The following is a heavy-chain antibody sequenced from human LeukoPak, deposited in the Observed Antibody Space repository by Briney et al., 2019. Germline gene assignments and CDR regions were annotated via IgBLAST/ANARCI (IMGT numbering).Heavy chain of an antibody. V-gene: IGHV5-51*01. J-gene: IGHJ4*02. D-gene: IGHD3-22*01. Sequence: GESLKISCKGSGYSFSSNWIGCVRQMPGKGLEWMGIIYPDDSDTRYSPSFQGQVTISADKSISTAYLQWSSLKASDTAMYYCARHNKYHDRSGYYYGDFWGQGTLVTVSS. CDR1: GYSFSSNW. CDR2: IYPDDSDT. CDR3: ARHNKYHDRSGYYYGDF.